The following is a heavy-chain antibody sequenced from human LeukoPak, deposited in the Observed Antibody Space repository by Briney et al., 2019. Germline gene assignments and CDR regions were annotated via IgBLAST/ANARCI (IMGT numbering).Heavy chain of an antibody. J-gene: IGHJ4*02. Sequence: SETLSLTCTVSGGSISSYYWSWIRQPPGKGLEWIGYIYYSGSTNYNPSLKSRVTISVDTSKNQFSLKLSSVTAADTAVYYCARAGDFWSGYYTPIDHWGREPWSPSPQ. CDR3: ARAGDFWSGYYTPIDH. CDR2: IYYSGST. CDR1: GGSISSYY. V-gene: IGHV4-59*01. D-gene: IGHD3-3*01.